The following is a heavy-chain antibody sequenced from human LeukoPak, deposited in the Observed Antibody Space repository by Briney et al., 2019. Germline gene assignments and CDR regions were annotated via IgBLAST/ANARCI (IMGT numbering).Heavy chain of an antibody. CDR3: ARVYSTIFGVVRNWFDP. J-gene: IGHJ5*02. CDR2: ISSSSSYI. Sequence: GGSLRLSCAASGFTFSSYTMNWVRQAPGKGLEWVSSISSSSSYIYYADSVKGRFTISRDNAKNSLYLQMISLRAEDTAVYYCARVYSTIFGVVRNWFDPWGQGTLVTVSS. CDR1: GFTFSSYT. V-gene: IGHV3-21*01. D-gene: IGHD3-3*01.